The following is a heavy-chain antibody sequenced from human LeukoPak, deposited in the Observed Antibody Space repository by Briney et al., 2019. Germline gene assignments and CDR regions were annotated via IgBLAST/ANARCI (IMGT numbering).Heavy chain of an antibody. Sequence: ASVKASCKASGYTFSGYYMHWVRQAPGQGLEWMGWINHNSGGTNYAQKFQGRVTMTRDTSISTSYMELSRLRSDDTAVYYCARYCSGGSCYIPYFDYWGQGTLVTVSS. J-gene: IGHJ4*02. CDR1: GYTFSGYY. CDR2: INHNSGGT. CDR3: ARYCSGGSCYIPYFDY. V-gene: IGHV1-2*02. D-gene: IGHD2-15*01.